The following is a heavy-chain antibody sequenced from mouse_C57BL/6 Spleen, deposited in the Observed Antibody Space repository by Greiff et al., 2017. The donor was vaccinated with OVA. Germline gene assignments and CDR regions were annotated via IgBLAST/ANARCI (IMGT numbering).Heavy chain of an antibody. V-gene: IGHV1-50*01. J-gene: IGHJ2*01. CDR1: GYTFTSYW. D-gene: IGHD1-1*01. Sequence: VQLQQPGAELVKPGASVKLSCKASGYTFTSYWMQWVKQRPGQGLEWIGEIDPSDSYTNYNQKFKGKATLTVDTSSSTAYMQLSSLTSEDSAVYYCAHYYGSSYGYFDYWGQGTTLTVSS. CDR3: AHYYGSSYGYFDY. CDR2: IDPSDSYT.